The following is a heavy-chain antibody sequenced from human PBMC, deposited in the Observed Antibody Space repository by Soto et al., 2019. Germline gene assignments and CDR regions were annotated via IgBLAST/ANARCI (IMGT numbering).Heavy chain of an antibody. V-gene: IGHV4-34*01. CDR3: ARRALRFGELLA. D-gene: IGHD3-10*01. CDR1: GGSFSGYY. Sequence: TSETLSLTCAVYGGSFSGYYWSWIRQPPGKGLEWIGEINHSGSTNYNPSLKSRVTISVDTSKNQFSLKLSSVTAADTAVYYCARRALRFGELLAWGQGTTVTVSS. J-gene: IGHJ6*02. CDR2: INHSGST.